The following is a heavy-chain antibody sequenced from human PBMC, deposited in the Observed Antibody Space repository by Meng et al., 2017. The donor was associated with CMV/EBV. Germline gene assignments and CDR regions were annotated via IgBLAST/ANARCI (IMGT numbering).Heavy chain of an antibody. CDR1: GGSISSYY. CDR3: ARDQVFGWSGWVRGVNNYGMDV. J-gene: IGHJ6*02. CDR2: IYYSGST. D-gene: IGHD3-10*01. Sequence: GSLRLSCTVSGGSISSYYWSWIRQPPGKGLEWIGYIYYSGSTNYNPSLKSRVTISVDTSKNQFSLKLSSVTAADTAVYYCARDQVFGWSGWVRGVNNYGMDVWGQGTTVTVSS. V-gene: IGHV4-59*01.